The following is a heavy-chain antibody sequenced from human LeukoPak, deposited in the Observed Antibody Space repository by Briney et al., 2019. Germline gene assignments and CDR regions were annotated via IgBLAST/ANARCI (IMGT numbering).Heavy chain of an antibody. CDR1: GFTFSSYA. D-gene: IGHD6-19*01. CDR2: ISGSGGST. CDR3: AKDRIAVAGKIIDY. V-gene: IGHV3-23*01. J-gene: IGHJ4*02. Sequence: PGGSLRLSCAASGFTFSSYAMSWVRQAPGKGLEWVSAISGSGGSTYYADSVKGRLTISRDNSKNTLYLQMNSLRAEDTAVYYCAKDRIAVAGKIIDYWGQGTLVTVSS.